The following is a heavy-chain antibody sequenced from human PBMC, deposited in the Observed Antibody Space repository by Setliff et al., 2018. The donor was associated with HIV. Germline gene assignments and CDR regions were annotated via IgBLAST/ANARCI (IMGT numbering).Heavy chain of an antibody. CDR3: ARLGDFSYSSRYLYAFDF. V-gene: IGHV4-38-2*02. Sequence: PSETLSLTCIVSSYSITSNYYWAWIRQPPGQGLEWIGSINHGGKTYYSPSLKSRVAISVDTSKNQFSLHFQSVTAADTALYFCARLGDFSYSSRYLYAFDFWGHGALVTVSS. D-gene: IGHD2-8*01. CDR2: INHGGKT. CDR1: SYSITSNYY. J-gene: IGHJ4*01.